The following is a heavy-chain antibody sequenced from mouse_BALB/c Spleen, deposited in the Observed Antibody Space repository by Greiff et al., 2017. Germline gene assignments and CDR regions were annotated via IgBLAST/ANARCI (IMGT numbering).Heavy chain of an antibody. D-gene: IGHD2-4*01. CDR1: GYNFTSYW. Sequence: QVQLQQPGAELVKPGTSVKLSCKASGYNFTSYWINWVMLRPGQGLEWIGDIYPGSGSTNYNEKFKSKATLTVDTSSSTAYMQLSSLASEDSALYYCALIYYDYDGAYWGQGTLVTVSA. CDR3: ALIYYDYDGAY. V-gene: IGHV1-55*01. CDR2: IYPGSGST. J-gene: IGHJ3*01.